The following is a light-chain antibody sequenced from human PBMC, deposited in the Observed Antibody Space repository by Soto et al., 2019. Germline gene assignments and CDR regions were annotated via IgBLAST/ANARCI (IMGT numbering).Light chain of an antibody. CDR1: HSISSSY. J-gene: IGKJ1*01. Sequence: EIVLTQSPGTLSLSPGERATLSCRASHSISSSYLAWYQQKPGQAPRLLIYGASSRPTGITDRFSGSGSGTDFTLTISRLEPEDFAVYYCQQYGSSPRKFGQGTKVEIK. CDR2: GAS. CDR3: QQYGSSPRK. V-gene: IGKV3-20*01.